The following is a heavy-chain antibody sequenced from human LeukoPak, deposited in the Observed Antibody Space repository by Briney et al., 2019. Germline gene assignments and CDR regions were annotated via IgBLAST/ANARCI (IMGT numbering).Heavy chain of an antibody. CDR3: TRGTVTTYYFDY. J-gene: IGHJ4*02. CDR2: IYYSGST. CDR1: GGSISGYY. Sequence: PSETLSLTCTVSGGSISGYYGSWIRQPPGKELEWIGYIYYSGSTNYNPSLKSRVTISVDTSKNQFSLQLSSVTAADTAVYYCTRGTVTTYYFDYWGQGTLVTVSS. V-gene: IGHV4-59*01. D-gene: IGHD4-17*01.